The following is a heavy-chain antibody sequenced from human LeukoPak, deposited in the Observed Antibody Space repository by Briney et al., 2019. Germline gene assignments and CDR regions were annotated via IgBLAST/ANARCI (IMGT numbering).Heavy chain of an antibody. Sequence: PSETLSLTCAVYGGSFSGYYWSWIRQPPGKGLEWIGEINHSGSTNYNPSLKSRVTISVDTSKNQFSLKLSSVTAADTAVYYCARDPNYDILTGYYPNHFDYWGQGTLVTVSS. D-gene: IGHD3-9*01. CDR1: GGSFSGYY. J-gene: IGHJ4*02. CDR2: INHSGST. CDR3: ARDPNYDILTGYYPNHFDY. V-gene: IGHV4-34*01.